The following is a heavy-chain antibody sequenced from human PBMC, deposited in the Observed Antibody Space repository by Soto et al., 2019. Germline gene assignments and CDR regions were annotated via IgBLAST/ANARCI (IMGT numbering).Heavy chain of an antibody. CDR1: GFTFSSYA. J-gene: IGHJ6*03. Sequence: GGSLRLSCAASGFTFSSYAMSWVRQAPGKGLEWVSAISGSGGSTYYADSVKGRFTISRDNSKNTLYLQMNSLRAEDTAVYYCAKDYYDSSGSPYYYYYMDVWGKGTTVTVSS. CDR3: AKDYYDSSGSPYYYYYMDV. D-gene: IGHD3-22*01. CDR2: ISGSGGST. V-gene: IGHV3-23*01.